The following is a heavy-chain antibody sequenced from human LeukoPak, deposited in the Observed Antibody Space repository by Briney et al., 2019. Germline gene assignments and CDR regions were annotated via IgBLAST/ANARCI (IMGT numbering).Heavy chain of an antibody. J-gene: IGHJ4*02. CDR2: INSDGRST. D-gene: IGHD6-13*01. V-gene: IGHV3-74*01. CDR3: ALSREAAGTVFDD. Sequence: GGSLRLSCAASGITFTNTWMSWVRQAPGKGLVWVSRINSDGRSTTYADSVKGRFTISRDNAKNTLYLQMNSLRAEDTAVYYCALSREAAGTVFDDWGQGTLVTVSS. CDR1: GITFTNTW.